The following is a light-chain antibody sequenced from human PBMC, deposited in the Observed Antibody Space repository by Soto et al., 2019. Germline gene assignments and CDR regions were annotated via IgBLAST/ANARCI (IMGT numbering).Light chain of an antibody. CDR3: QQYNSYPRT. CDR2: KAY. J-gene: IGKJ1*01. CDR1: QSISSW. V-gene: IGKV1-5*03. Sequence: DIQMTQSPSTLSASVGDRVTITCRASQSISSWLAWYQQKPGKAPQLLIYKAYSLESGVPSRFSGSGSGTEFTLTISSLQPGDLAAHYCQQYNSYPRTFRQGTKVEIK.